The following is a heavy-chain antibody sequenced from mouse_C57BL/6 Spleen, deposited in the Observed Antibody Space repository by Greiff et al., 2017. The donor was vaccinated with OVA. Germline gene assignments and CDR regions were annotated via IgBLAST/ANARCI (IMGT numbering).Heavy chain of an antibody. D-gene: IGHD1-1*01. V-gene: IGHV6-6*01. CDR3: TGITTVVAPFAY. CDR2: IRNKANNHAT. CDR1: GFTFSDAW. J-gene: IGHJ3*01. Sequence: EVKLMESGGGLVQPGGSMKLSCAASGFTFSDAWMDWVRQSPEKGLEWVAEIRNKANNHATYYAESVKGRFTISRDDSKSSVYLQMNSLRAEDTGIYYCTGITTVVAPFAYWGQGTLVTVSA.